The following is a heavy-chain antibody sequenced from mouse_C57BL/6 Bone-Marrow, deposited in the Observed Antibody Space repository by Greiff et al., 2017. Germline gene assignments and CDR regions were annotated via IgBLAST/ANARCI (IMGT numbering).Heavy chain of an antibody. V-gene: IGHV1-81*01. J-gene: IGHJ1*03. CDR3: AREGNYYGSLWYLDV. CDR2: IYPRSGNT. Sequence: QVQLQQSGAELARPGASVKLSCKASGYTFTSYGISWVKQRTGQGLEWIGEIYPRSGNTYYNEKFKGKATLTADKSSSTAYMELRSLTSEDSAVYFCAREGNYYGSLWYLDVWGTGTTVTVSS. D-gene: IGHD1-1*01. CDR1: GYTFTSYG.